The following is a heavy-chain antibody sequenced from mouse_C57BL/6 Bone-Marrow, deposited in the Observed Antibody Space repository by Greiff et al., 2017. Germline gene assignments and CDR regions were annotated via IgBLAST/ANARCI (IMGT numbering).Heavy chain of an antibody. CDR3: ARRGDYYGNPFDY. D-gene: IGHD2-1*01. CDR2: IYPGDGDT. J-gene: IGHJ2*01. V-gene: IGHV1-82*01. CDR1: GYAFSSSW. Sequence: VQLVESGPELVKPGASVKISCKASGYAFSSSWMNWVKQRPGKGLEWIGRIYPGDGDTNYNGKFKGKATLTADKSSSTAYMQLSSLTSEDSAVYFCARRGDYYGNPFDYWGQGTTLTVSS.